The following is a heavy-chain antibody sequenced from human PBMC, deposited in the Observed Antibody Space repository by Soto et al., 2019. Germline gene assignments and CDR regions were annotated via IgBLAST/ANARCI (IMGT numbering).Heavy chain of an antibody. Sequence: QVQLVQSGAEVKKPGSSVKVSCKASGGTFSSYTISWVRQAPGQGLEWMGRIIPILGIANYAQKFQGRVTITADKSTSTAYMELSSLRSEDTAVYYCARDKPNYYGSGSYYYYYYCYMDVWGKGTTVTVSS. D-gene: IGHD3-10*01. CDR3: ARDKPNYYGSGSYYYYYYCYMDV. CDR1: GGTFSSYT. CDR2: IIPILGIA. V-gene: IGHV1-69*08. J-gene: IGHJ6*03.